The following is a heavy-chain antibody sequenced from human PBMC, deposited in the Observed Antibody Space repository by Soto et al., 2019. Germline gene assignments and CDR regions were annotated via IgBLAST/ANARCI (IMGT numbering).Heavy chain of an antibody. J-gene: IGHJ4*02. CDR3: ASNIIGYCSGGSCYD. CDR2: IYYSGST. V-gene: IGHV4-39*01. CDR1: GGSISSSSYY. D-gene: IGHD2-15*01. Sequence: SETLSLTCTVSGGSISSSSYYWGWIRQPPGKGLEWIGSIYYSGSTYYNPSLKSRVTISVDTSKNQFSLKLSSVTAADTAVYYCASNIIGYCSGGSCYDWGQGTLVTVSS.